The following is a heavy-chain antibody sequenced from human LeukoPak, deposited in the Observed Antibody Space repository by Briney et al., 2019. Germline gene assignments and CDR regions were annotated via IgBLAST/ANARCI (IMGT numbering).Heavy chain of an antibody. CDR3: AKDRSGSYQPNVHD. J-gene: IGHJ4*02. CDR1: GFTFSSFG. D-gene: IGHD1-26*01. V-gene: IGHV3-33*06. Sequence: PGRSLRLSCTASGFTFSSFGMHWVRQAPGKGLEWVAVIWYDGSNKYYADSVKGRFTISRDNSKNTLYLQMNSLRAEDTAVYYCAKDRSGSYQPNVHDWGQGTLVTVSS. CDR2: IWYDGSNK.